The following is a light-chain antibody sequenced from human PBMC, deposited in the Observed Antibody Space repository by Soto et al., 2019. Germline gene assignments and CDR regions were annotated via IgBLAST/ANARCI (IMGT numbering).Light chain of an antibody. CDR3: QKYSSAPRA. J-gene: IGKJ1*01. Sequence: DIQMTQSPSSLSASVGDRVTITCRASQGISNFLAWYQQKPGKVPKLLIYDASTLQSGVTPRFSGSGSGTDFTLTISRLQPKHGATYFCQKYSSAPRAFGQGTKVEIK. CDR1: QGISNF. CDR2: DAS. V-gene: IGKV1-27*01.